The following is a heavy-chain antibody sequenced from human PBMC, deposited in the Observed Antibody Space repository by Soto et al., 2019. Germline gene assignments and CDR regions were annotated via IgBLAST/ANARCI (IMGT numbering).Heavy chain of an antibody. CDR1: GLTFSTHH. J-gene: IGHJ5*02. Sequence: EVQLVESGGGLVQPGGSLRISCAASGLTFSTHHMNWLRQGPGKGLEWVSYISSGSDNRYYADSVRGRFTISRDNAKNSLYLQMNSLRDEDTAVYYCARDIWEYGSQSYYNDWFDPWGQGTLVTVSS. CDR2: ISSGSDNR. V-gene: IGHV3-48*02. D-gene: IGHD3-10*01. CDR3: ARDIWEYGSQSYYNDWFDP.